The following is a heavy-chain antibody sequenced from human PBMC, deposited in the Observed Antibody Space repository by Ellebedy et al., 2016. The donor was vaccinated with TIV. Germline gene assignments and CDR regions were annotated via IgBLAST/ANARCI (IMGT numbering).Heavy chain of an antibody. CDR1: GGSFRGYS. J-gene: IGHJ6*03. V-gene: IGHV4-34*01. Sequence: SQTLSLTCGVYGGSFRGYSWSWVRQPPGKGLEWIGEINQSGRTKYSPSLKSRVTISVDTSKNRFSLKLTSVTAADTAVYYCGRGGDNSGYDHFYYIDVWGEGPPVTVYS. CDR3: GRGGDNSGYDHFYYIDV. D-gene: IGHD3-22*01. CDR2: INQSGRT.